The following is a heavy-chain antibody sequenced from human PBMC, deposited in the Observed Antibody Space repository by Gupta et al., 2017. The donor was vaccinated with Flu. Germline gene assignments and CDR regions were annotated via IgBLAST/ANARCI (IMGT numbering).Heavy chain of an antibody. J-gene: IGHJ4*02. D-gene: IGHD1-1*01. CDR3: SRDTTGPNDC. Sequence: WVHWVRQAPGKGLVWVSRISPDGTTTYADSVKGRFTISRDIAKNRLYLQMNSMKAEDTAVYYCSRDTTGPNDCWGQGTLVTVSP. CDR2: ISPDGTT. CDR1: W. V-gene: IGHV3-74*03.